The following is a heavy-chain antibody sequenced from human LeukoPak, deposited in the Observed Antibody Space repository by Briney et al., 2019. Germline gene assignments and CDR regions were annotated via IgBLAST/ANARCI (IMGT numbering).Heavy chain of an antibody. J-gene: IGHJ6*02. V-gene: IGHV1-2*02. CDR2: INPNSGGT. Sequence: ASVKVSCKASGYTFTGYYMHWVRQAPGQGLAWMGWINPNSGGTNYAQKFQGRVTMTRDTSISTAYMELSRLRSDDTAVYYCARAGGYCSSTSCDYYYGMDVWGQGTTVTVSS. D-gene: IGHD2-2*03. CDR3: ARAGGYCSSTSCDYYYGMDV. CDR1: GYTFTGYY.